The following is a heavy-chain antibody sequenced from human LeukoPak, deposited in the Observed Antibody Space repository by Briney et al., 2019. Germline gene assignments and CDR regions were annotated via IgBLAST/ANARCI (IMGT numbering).Heavy chain of an antibody. CDR3: ARDRYSSSSFDY. CDR2: INWNGGST. CDR1: VFTLDDYG. D-gene: IGHD6-6*01. J-gene: IGHJ4*02. Sequence: PGGSLRLSCAASVFTLDDYGMSWVRQAPGKGLEWVSGINWNGGSTGYADSVKGRCTISRDNAKNSLYLQMNSLRAEDTALYYCARDRYSSSSFDYWGQGTLVTVSS. V-gene: IGHV3-20*04.